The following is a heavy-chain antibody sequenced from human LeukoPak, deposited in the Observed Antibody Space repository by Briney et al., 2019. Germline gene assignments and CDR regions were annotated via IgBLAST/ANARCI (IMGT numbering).Heavy chain of an antibody. CDR3: VKGGQLQI. D-gene: IGHD5-18*01. Sequence: GGSLRLSCAASGFTYTNYAMTWVRQAPGKGLEWVSGLSVNGAAAYYADSVKGRFTISRDKSKNTLYLLMNSLRAEDTAVYYCVKGGQLQIWGQGILVTVSS. J-gene: IGHJ4*02. CDR1: GFTYTNYA. V-gene: IGHV3-23*01. CDR2: LSVNGAAA.